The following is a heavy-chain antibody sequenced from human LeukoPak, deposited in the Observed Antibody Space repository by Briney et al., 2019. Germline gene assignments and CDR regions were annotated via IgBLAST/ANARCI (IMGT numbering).Heavy chain of an antibody. V-gene: IGHV3-30*03. CDR1: GFTFSSYG. D-gene: IGHD2-15*01. J-gene: IGHJ4*02. CDR3: ARAPPGYCSGGSCSRPLDF. Sequence: GGSLRLSCAASGFTFSSYGMHWVRQAPGKGLEWVAVISYDGSNKYYADSVKGRFTISRDNSKNTLYLQMNSLRAEDTAVYYCARAPPGYCSGGSCSRPLDFWGQGTLVTVSS. CDR2: ISYDGSNK.